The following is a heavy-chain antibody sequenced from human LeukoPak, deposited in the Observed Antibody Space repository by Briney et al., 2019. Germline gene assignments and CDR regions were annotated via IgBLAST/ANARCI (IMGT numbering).Heavy chain of an antibody. D-gene: IGHD6-19*01. J-gene: IGHJ4*02. CDR3: ARDQFAIAVAGSLGY. CDR1: GFTFSSYG. Sequence: GGSLRLSCAASGFTFSSYGMHWVRQAPGKGLEWVAVIWYDGSNKYYADSVKGRFTISRDNSKNTLYLQMNSLRAEDAAVYYCARDQFAIAVAGSLGYWGQGILVTVSS. CDR2: IWYDGSNK. V-gene: IGHV3-33*01.